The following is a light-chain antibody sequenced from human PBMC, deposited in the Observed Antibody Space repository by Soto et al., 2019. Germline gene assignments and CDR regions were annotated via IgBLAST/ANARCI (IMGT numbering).Light chain of an antibody. Sequence: IQLTQSPSSLSASVGDSVTITCRASQGISLSLAWFHQKPGEAPTLLIYDASSLERGVPSRFRGSGSGADFTLSINGLRPEDLWTYFCQQFAYYPVTFGQGTRLEI. CDR1: QGISLS. V-gene: IGKV1D-13*01. CDR3: QQFAYYPVT. CDR2: DAS. J-gene: IGKJ5*01.